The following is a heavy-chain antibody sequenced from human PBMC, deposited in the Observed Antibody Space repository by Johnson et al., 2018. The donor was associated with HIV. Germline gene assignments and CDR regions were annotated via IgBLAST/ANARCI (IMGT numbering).Heavy chain of an antibody. CDR2: ISSDGSNK. Sequence: QVQLVESGGGVVQPGRSLRLSCAASGFSFSNYAMDWVRQAPCKGLEWVAVISSDGSNKNYADSVKGRFTISRDNSKNTLYLQMNSLRAEDTAVYYCAGVRGAIVATILRVWGQGTMVTVSS. J-gene: IGHJ3*01. D-gene: IGHD5-12*01. V-gene: IGHV3-30*03. CDR1: GFSFSNYA. CDR3: AGVRGAIVATILRV.